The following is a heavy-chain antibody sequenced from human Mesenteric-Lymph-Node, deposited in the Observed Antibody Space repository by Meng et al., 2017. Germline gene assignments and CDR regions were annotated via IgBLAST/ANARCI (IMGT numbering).Heavy chain of an antibody. CDR1: GGSISSGGHS. J-gene: IGHJ4*01. CDR2: IYYSGST. V-gene: IGHV4-31*03. Sequence: QVQLQESGPGLGKPSQTRSRTGTVSGGSISSGGHSWSWIRQHPGKGLEWIAYIYYSGSTYYNPSLKSRVILSVDTSKNQFSLKLSSVTASDTAVYYCARVDSSGYFLDYWGQGTLVTVSS. D-gene: IGHD3-22*01. CDR3: ARVDSSGYFLDY.